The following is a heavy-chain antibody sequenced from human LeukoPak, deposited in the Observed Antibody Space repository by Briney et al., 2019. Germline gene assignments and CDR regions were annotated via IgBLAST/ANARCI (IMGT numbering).Heavy chain of an antibody. CDR1: GFTFSTYG. CDR2: IWYDGTNK. Sequence: QPGRSLRLSCAASGFTFSTYGMHWVRQAPGKGLEWVAVIWYDGTNKYYADSVKGRFTISRDNSKNTLYLQMNSLRAEDTAVYYCAKDSLRWSYFYYGMDVWGQGTTVTVSS. CDR3: AKDSLRWSYFYYGMDV. J-gene: IGHJ6*02. D-gene: IGHD4-23*01. V-gene: IGHV3-33*06.